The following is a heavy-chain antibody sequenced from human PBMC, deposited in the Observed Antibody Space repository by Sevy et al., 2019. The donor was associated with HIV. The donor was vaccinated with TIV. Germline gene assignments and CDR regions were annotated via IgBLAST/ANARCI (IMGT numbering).Heavy chain of an antibody. CDR1: GFTFSSYA. D-gene: IGHD2-21*02. CDR3: AKPDCGGDCYYFDY. CDR2: ISGSGGST. V-gene: IGHV3-23*01. Sequence: GGSLRLSCEASGFTFSSYAMSWVRQAPGKGLEWVSAISGSGGSTYYADSVKGRFTISRDNSKNTLYLQMNSLRAEDTAVYYCAKPDCGGDCYYFDYWGQGTLVTVSS. J-gene: IGHJ4*02.